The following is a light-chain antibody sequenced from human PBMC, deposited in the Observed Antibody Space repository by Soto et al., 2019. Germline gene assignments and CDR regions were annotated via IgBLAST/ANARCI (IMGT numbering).Light chain of an antibody. J-gene: IGKJ4*02. CDR1: QGISSW. CDR3: QPANSFPLT. CDR2: AAS. Sequence: DIQMTQSPSSVFSSVGDRVTITCRASQGISSWLDWYQQKPGKAPKLLIYAASSLQSGVPSRFSGSGSGTDFTLTISRLHPEHFATYYCQPANSFPLTFGGGTKVEIK. V-gene: IGKV1-12*01.